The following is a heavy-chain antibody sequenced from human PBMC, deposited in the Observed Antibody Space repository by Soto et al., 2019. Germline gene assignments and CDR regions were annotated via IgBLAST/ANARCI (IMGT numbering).Heavy chain of an antibody. V-gene: IGHV1-69*06. CDR1: GGTFSSYA. J-gene: IGHJ6*01. D-gene: IGHD3-9*01. Sequence: SVKVSCKASGGTFSSYAISWVRQAPGQGLEWMGGIIPIFGTANYAQKFQGRVTITADKSTSTAYMELSSLRSEDTAVYYCARSRIREFDGANHYYGMDVWGQGTTVTV. CDR2: IIPIFGTA. CDR3: ARSRIREFDGANHYYGMDV.